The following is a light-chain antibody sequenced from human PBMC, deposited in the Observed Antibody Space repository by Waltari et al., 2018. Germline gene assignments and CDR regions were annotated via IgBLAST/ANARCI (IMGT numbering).Light chain of an antibody. J-gene: IGLJ2*01. CDR3: QAWDGSTVL. CDR2: QTN. CDR1: KLVLTY. Sequence: SYDLTPPPSVSVSPGQTSTILCSGDKLVLTYGGWYQQKPGRSPGLLSYQTNKLPSGIPERFSGSNSGNAATLTIGGTQAMDEADYFCQAWDGSTVLFGGGTKLTVL. V-gene: IGLV3-1*01.